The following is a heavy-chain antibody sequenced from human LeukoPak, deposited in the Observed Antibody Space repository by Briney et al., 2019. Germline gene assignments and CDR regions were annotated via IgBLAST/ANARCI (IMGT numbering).Heavy chain of an antibody. CDR1: GFTFSNYA. V-gene: IGHV3-23*01. J-gene: IGHJ4*02. CDR2: VSGTGFAT. D-gene: IGHD1-26*01. CDR3: AKDGDRASYPYFDY. Sequence: GGSLRLSCAASGFTFSNYAMSWVRQAPGKGLEWVPAVSGTGFATYYADSVKGRFTVSRDNSKNTLYLQINSLRADDTAVYYCAKDGDRASYPYFDYWGQGALVTVSS.